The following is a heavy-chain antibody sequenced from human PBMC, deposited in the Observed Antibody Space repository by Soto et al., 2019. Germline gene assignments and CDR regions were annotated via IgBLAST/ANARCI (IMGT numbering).Heavy chain of an antibody. D-gene: IGHD3-10*01. V-gene: IGHV3-9*01. CDR1: GFTFDNYA. Sequence: EVQLVESGGGLVQPGRSLRLSCAASGFTFDNYAIHWVRQAPGKGLEWVSGISWNSDTIGYADSVKGRFTISRDSAKKCVSLQMNSLRPEDTALYPCAKALPPGSYYKPVHYWGQGTLVTVSS. J-gene: IGHJ4*02. CDR2: ISWNSDTI. CDR3: AKALPPGSYYKPVHY.